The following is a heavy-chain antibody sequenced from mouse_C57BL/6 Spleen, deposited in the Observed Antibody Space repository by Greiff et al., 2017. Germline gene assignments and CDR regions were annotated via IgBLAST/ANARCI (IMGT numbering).Heavy chain of an antibody. CDR2: IWGVGST. D-gene: IGHD3-3*01. Sequence: VQGVESGPGLVAPSQSLSITCTVSGFSLTSYGVDWVRQSPGKGLEWLGVIWGVGSTNYNSALKSRLSISKDNSKSQVFLKMNSLQTDDTAMYYCARGPEACAYWGQGTLVTVSA. CDR3: ARGPEACAY. J-gene: IGHJ3*01. V-gene: IGHV2-6*01. CDR1: GFSLTSYG.